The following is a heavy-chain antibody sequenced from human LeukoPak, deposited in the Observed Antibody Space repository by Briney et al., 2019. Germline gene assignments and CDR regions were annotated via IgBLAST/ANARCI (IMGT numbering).Heavy chain of an antibody. D-gene: IGHD2-2*01. J-gene: IGHJ4*02. Sequence: PSETLSLTCAVYGGSFSGDDWRWIRQPPGKGLEWVGEINHSGSTHSPPSLTSRVTISVDTSKNQFSLTLSSVTAADTAVYYCATKYCRSTSCHYFDYWGQGTLVTVSS. CDR2: INHSGST. CDR1: GGSFSGDD. V-gene: IGHV4-34*01. CDR3: ATKYCRSTSCHYFDY.